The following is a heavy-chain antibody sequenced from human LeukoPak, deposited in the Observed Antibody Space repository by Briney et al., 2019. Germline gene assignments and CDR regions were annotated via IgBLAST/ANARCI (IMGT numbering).Heavy chain of an antibody. V-gene: IGHV1-18*01. CDR3: ARRSTLYSSGRFYFDY. D-gene: IGHD6-19*01. CDR2: ISAHDGTR. Sequence: ASVKVSCKASGYTFTNYGITWVRQAPGQGLEWMGWISAHDGTRNYALKHEDRVTMTTDTSTSTAYMELRGLRSGDTAVYYCARRSTLYSSGRFYFDYWGQGTLVTVSS. CDR1: GYTFTNYG. J-gene: IGHJ4*02.